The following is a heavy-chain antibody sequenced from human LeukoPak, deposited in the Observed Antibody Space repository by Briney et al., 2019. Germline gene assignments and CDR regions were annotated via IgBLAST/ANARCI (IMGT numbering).Heavy chain of an antibody. CDR1: GFTFSSYA. CDR2: ISDSGDST. V-gene: IGHV3-23*01. Sequence: GGSLRLSCAASGFTFSSYAMSWVRQAPGKGLEWVSSISDSGDSTYYADSVKGRFTISRDNSKNTLYLQMISPRAEDTAVYYCAKSTGYDSFDYWGQGTLVTVSS. CDR3: AKSTGYDSFDY. D-gene: IGHD5-12*01. J-gene: IGHJ4*02.